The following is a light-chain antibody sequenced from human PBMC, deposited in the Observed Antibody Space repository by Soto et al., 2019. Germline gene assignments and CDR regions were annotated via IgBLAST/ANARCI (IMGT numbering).Light chain of an antibody. Sequence: QSVLTQPASVSGSPGQSITISCTGTSSDVGGYNYVSWYQQYPGKAPKLMIYEVNNRPSGVSTRFAGSKAGNTASLTISGLQAEEEADYYCSSYTSSSTLVFGGGTKLTVL. CDR2: EVN. V-gene: IGLV2-14*01. CDR3: SSYTSSSTLV. J-gene: IGLJ3*02. CDR1: SSDVGGYNY.